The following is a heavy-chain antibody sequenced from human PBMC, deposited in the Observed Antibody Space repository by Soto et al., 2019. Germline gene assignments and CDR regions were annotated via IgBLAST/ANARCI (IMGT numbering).Heavy chain of an antibody. V-gene: IGHV3-23*01. D-gene: IGHD2-2*01. CDR1: GFTFSSYA. CDR2: ISGSGGST. J-gene: IGHJ5*02. CDR3: AKGDSSSSRRNWLDP. Sequence: PGGSLRLSCAASGFTFSSYAMTWVRQAPGKGLEWVSTISGSGGSTDSADSVKGRLTVSRDNSKNTLYLQMNSLRAEDTAVYYCAKGDSSSSRRNWLDPWGQGT.